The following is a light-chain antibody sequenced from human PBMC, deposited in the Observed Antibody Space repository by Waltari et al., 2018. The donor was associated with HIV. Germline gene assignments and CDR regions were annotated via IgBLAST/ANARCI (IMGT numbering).Light chain of an antibody. CDR2: WAS. CDR3: QQYYSSLMYT. Sequence: DFVMTQSPDSLAVSLGEMAPSNCKSSQTVLYSSNNKNYLAWYQQKPGQPPKLLIYWASTRESGVPDRFSGSGSGTDFNLTISSLQAEDVAVYYCQQYYSSLMYTFGQGTKLEIK. J-gene: IGKJ2*01. V-gene: IGKV4-1*01. CDR1: QTVLYSSNNKNY.